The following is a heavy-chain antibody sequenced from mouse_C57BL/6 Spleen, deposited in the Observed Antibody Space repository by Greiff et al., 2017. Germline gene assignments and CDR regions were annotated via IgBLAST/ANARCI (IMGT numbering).Heavy chain of an antibody. Sequence: EVQLQQSEPELVKPGASVKMSCKASGYTFTDYNMHWVKQSHGKSLEWIGYINPNNGGTSYNQKFKGKATLTVNKSSSTAYMELRSLTSEDSAVYYCARLGYYGSSGAYWGQGTLVTVSA. CDR2: INPNNGGT. CDR1: GYTFTDYN. D-gene: IGHD1-1*01. CDR3: ARLGYYGSSGAY. V-gene: IGHV1-22*01. J-gene: IGHJ3*01.